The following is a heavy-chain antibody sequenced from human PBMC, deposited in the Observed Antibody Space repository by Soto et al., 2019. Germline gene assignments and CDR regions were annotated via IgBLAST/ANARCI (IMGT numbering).Heavy chain of an antibody. J-gene: IGHJ4*02. D-gene: IGHD2-15*01. CDR3: AKRRGAGGHFDY. V-gene: IGHV3-23*01. Sequence: GGSLRLSCAASGFTFSSYAMGWVRQGPGKGLEWVAVVSIGGSTHYADSVRGRSTISRDNSKNTLSLQMNSLTAEDTAVYFCAKRRGAGGHFDYWGQGALVTVSS. CDR1: GFTFSSYA. CDR2: VSIGGST.